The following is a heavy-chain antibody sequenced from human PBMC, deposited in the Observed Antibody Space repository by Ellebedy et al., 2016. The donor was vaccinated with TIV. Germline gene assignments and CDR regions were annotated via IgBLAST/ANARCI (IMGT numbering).Heavy chain of an antibody. CDR1: GFTFSSYS. J-gene: IGHJ4*02. D-gene: IGHD2-2*01. Sequence: GGSLRLXXAASGFTFSSYSMSWVRQAPGKGLEWVSAISGSGGSTYYADSVKGRFTISRDNAKNSLYLQMNSLRAEDTALYYCSRSTDYWGQGTLVTVSS. V-gene: IGHV3-23*01. CDR2: ISGSGGST. CDR3: SRSTDY.